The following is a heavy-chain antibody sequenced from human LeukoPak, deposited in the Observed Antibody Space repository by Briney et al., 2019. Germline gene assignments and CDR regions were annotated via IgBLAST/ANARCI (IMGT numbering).Heavy chain of an antibody. CDR2: ISGSGGST. CDR3: AKTIVVVPAAIPRLFDY. CDR1: GFTFSSYA. D-gene: IGHD2-2*01. V-gene: IGHV3-23*01. Sequence: GSLRLSCAASGFTFSSYAMSWVRQAPGKGLEWVSAISGSGGSTYYADSVKGRFTISRDNSKNTLYLQMNSLRAEDTAVYYCAKTIVVVPAAIPRLFDYWGQGTLVTVSS. J-gene: IGHJ4*02.